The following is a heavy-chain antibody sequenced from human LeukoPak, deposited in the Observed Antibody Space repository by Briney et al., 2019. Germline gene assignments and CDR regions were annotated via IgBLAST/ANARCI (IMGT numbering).Heavy chain of an antibody. J-gene: IGHJ4*02. Sequence: PGGSLRLSCAASGISVSSNYMSWVRQAPGKGLEWVSVIYSGGNKYYADSVKGRFTISRDNSKNTLYLQMNSLRAEDTSVYYCARRHQEPGGYSDYWGQGTLVTVSS. V-gene: IGHV3-66*04. CDR1: GISVSSNY. CDR3: ARRHQEPGGYSDY. D-gene: IGHD1-14*01. CDR2: IYSGGNK.